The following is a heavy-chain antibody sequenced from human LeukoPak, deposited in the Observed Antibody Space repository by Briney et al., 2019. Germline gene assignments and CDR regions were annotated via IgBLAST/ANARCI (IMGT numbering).Heavy chain of an antibody. V-gene: IGHV3-7*01. CDR2: IQPDGSEK. Sequence: GGSLRLSCAASEFTFSNQWMTWVRQAPGKGLEWVANIQPDGSEKYYVGSVRGRFTISRDNARNLLYLQMNSLRSEDTAAYYCASERPSSSWYDFWGQGILVTVSS. CDR3: ASERPSSSWYDF. D-gene: IGHD6-13*01. CDR1: EFTFSNQW. J-gene: IGHJ5*01.